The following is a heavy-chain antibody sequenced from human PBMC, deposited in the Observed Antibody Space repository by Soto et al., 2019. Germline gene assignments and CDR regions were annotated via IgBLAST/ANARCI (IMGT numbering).Heavy chain of an antibody. CDR1: GGSISSYY. J-gene: IGHJ5*02. V-gene: IGHV4-39*01. Sequence: PSETLSLTRTVSGGSISSYYWSWIRQPPGKGLEWIGSIYYSGSTYYNPSLKSRVTVSVDTSKNQFSLKLSSVTAADTAVYYCARHPSDFWFDPWGQGTLVTVSS. D-gene: IGHD2-21*02. CDR3: ARHPSDFWFDP. CDR2: IYYSGST.